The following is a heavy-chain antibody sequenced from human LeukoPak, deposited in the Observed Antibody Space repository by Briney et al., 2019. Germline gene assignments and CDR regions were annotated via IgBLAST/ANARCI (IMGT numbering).Heavy chain of an antibody. CDR1: GLTFSSYG. V-gene: IGHV3-30*03. Sequence: PGGSLRLSCAASGLTFSSYGMHWVRQAPGKGLEWVAVISYHGTDKYYADSVKGRFTISRDNFKNTLYLQMNSLRVEDAAVYYCARGWAFDYWGQGTLVTVSS. D-gene: IGHD6-13*01. CDR3: ARGWAFDY. CDR2: ISYHGTDK. J-gene: IGHJ4*02.